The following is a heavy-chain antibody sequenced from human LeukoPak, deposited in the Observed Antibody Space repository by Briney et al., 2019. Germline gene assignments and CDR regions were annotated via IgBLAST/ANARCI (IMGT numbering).Heavy chain of an antibody. Sequence: SETLSLTCAVYGESFSNYYWSWIRQPPGKGLEWIGEINHSGSTNYNPSLKSRVIISVDTSKNQFSLKLSSVTAADTAVYYCATRISMGSWFDYWGQGTLVTVSS. CDR2: INHSGST. CDR1: GESFSNYY. J-gene: IGHJ4*02. CDR3: ATRISMGSWFDY. D-gene: IGHD3-10*01. V-gene: IGHV4-34*01.